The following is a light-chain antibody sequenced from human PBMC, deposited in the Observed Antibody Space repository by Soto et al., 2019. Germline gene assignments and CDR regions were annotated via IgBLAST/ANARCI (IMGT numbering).Light chain of an antibody. CDR3: ASFSNSTFV. V-gene: IGLV2-14*01. CDR1: SSDIGNYKY. CDR2: EVS. J-gene: IGLJ1*01. Sequence: ALTQPASMSGSPGQSITISCTGSSSDIGNYKYVSWYQQHPGKAPKLIIYEVSNRPSGVSLRFSGSKSANTASLTLSGLQADDEAEYYCASFSNSTFVFGSGTKVTVL.